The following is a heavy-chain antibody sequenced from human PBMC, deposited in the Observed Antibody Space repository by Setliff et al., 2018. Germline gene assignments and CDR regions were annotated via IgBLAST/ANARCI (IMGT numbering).Heavy chain of an antibody. V-gene: IGHV3-33*01. D-gene: IGHD5-12*01. J-gene: IGHJ4*02. CDR2: FWANGNNK. CDR3: VRAFWTYSDYASLACFDY. CDR1: GFTFSYYG. Sequence: GGSLRLSCAASGFTFSYYGIHWARQAPGKGLEWVAVFWANGNNKYYADSVKGRFTISRDNSQNTVYLQMDSLRAEDTAVYYCVRAFWTYSDYASLACFDYWGQGALVTVSS.